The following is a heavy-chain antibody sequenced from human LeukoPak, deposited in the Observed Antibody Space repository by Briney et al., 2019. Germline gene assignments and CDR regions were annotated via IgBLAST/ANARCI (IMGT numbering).Heavy chain of an antibody. CDR2: ISAYNGNT. Sequence: VASVKVSCKASGYTFTSYGISWVRQAPGQGLEWVGWISAYNGNTNYAQKLQGRVTMTTDTSTSTAYMELRSLRSDDTAVYYCARGYCSGGSCYAFDYWGQGTLVTVSS. CDR1: GYTFTSYG. V-gene: IGHV1-18*01. J-gene: IGHJ4*02. D-gene: IGHD2-15*01. CDR3: ARGYCSGGSCYAFDY.